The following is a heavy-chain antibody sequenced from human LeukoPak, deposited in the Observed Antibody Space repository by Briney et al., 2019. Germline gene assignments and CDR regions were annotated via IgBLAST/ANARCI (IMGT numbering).Heavy chain of an antibody. J-gene: IGHJ5*02. D-gene: IGHD2-2*02. CDR3: ARDQLGGSCSSTRCYTSFNS. CDR2: TYYRSTWYN. V-gene: IGHV6-1*01. Sequence: PSQTLSLTCAISGDSVSNNNGVAWNWIRQSPSRGLEWLGRTYYRSTWYNDYAVSVKSRITISPDTSKNQFSLQLNSLTPEDTAVYYCARDQLGGSCSSTRCYTSFNSWGQGTLVTVSS. CDR1: GDSVSNNNGVA.